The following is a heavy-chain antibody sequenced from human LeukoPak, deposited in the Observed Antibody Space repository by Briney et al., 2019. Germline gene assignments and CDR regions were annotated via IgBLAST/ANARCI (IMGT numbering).Heavy chain of an antibody. D-gene: IGHD6-19*01. CDR3: ARDKVESSGWSYYFDY. V-gene: IGHV4-4*02. Sequence: RTSETLSLTCAVSGGSISSSNWWSWVRQPPGKGLEWIGEIYHSGSTNYNPSLKSRVTISVDKSKNQFSLKLSSVTAADTAVYYCARDKVESSGWSYYFDYWGQGTLVTASS. CDR2: IYHSGST. J-gene: IGHJ4*02. CDR1: GGSISSSNW.